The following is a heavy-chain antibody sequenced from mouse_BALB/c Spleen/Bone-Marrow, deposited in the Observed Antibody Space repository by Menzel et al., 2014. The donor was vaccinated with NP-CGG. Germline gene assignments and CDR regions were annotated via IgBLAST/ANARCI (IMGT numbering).Heavy chain of an antibody. Sequence: EVKLVESGGGLVKPGGSQKLSCAASGFTFSSYAMSWVRQTPEKRLEWVATISSGGSYTYYPDSVKGRFTISRDNAKNTLYLQMSSLRSEDTAMYYCARHGITRLLDYWGQGTTLTVSS. J-gene: IGHJ2*01. CDR3: ARHGITRLLDY. CDR1: GFTFSSYA. D-gene: IGHD2-4*01. CDR2: ISSGGSYT. V-gene: IGHV5-9-3*01.